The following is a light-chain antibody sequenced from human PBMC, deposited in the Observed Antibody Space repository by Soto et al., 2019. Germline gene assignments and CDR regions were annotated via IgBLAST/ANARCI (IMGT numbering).Light chain of an antibody. J-gene: IGLJ1*01. CDR1: SSDVGGYNY. Sequence: QSVLTQPASVSGSPGQSITISCTGTSSDVGGYNYVSWYQQHPGKAPKLMIYEVSNRPSGVSNRFSGSKSGNTASLTISGLQAEDGADYYCSSYTSSSTSYVFGTGTKV. CDR2: EVS. V-gene: IGLV2-14*01. CDR3: SSYTSSSTSYV.